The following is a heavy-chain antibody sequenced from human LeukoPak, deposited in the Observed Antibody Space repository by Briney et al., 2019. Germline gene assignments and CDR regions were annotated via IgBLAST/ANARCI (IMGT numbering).Heavy chain of an antibody. D-gene: IGHD3-10*01. CDR1: GFTFSSYA. CDR2: ISYDGSNK. CDR3: AKGARYGSGSFDY. V-gene: IGHV3-30-3*01. Sequence: GGSLRLSCAASGFTFSSYAMHWVRQAPGKGLEWVAVISYDGSNKYYADSVKGRFTISRDNSKNTLYLQMNSLRAEDTAVYYCAKGARYGSGSFDYWGQGTLVTVSS. J-gene: IGHJ4*02.